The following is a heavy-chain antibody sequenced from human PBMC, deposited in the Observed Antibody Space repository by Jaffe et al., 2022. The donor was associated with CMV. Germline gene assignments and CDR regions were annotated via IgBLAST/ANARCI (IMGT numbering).Heavy chain of an antibody. CDR3: AMSIVPAAIDYYYGMDV. J-gene: IGHJ6*02. Sequence: EVQLVQSGAEVKKPGESLKISCKGSGYSFTSYWIGWVRQMPGKGLEWMGIIYPGDSDTRYSPSFQGQVTISADKSISTAYLQWSSLKASDTAMYYCAMSIVPAAIDYYYGMDVWGQGTTVTVSS. CDR1: GYSFTSYW. CDR2: IYPGDSDT. D-gene: IGHD2-2*01. V-gene: IGHV5-51*01.